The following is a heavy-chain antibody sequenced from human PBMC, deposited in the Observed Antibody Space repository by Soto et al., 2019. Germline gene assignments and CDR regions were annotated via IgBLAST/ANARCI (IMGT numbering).Heavy chain of an antibody. CDR2: INPNSGGT. V-gene: IGHV1-2*04. Sequence: ASVKVSCKASGYTFTGYYMHWVRQAPGQGLEWMGWINPNSGGTNYAQKFQGWVTMTRDTSISTAYMELSRLRSDDTAVYYCARDLSIAALVYYGMDVWGQGATATVSS. D-gene: IGHD6-6*01. J-gene: IGHJ6*02. CDR3: ARDLSIAALVYYGMDV. CDR1: GYTFTGYY.